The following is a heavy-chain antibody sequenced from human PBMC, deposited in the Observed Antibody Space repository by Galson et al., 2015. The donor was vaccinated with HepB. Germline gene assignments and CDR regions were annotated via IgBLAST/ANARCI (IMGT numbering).Heavy chain of an antibody. CDR1: GDSVSSNSAA. J-gene: IGHJ3*02. CDR3: ARVPAQGGFGELYHAFDI. D-gene: IGHD3-10*01. V-gene: IGHV6-1*01. CDR2: TYYRSKWYN. Sequence: CAISGDSVSSNSAAWNWIRQSPSRGLEWLGRTYYRSKWYNDYAVSVKSRITINLDTSKNQFSLKLSSVTAADTAVYYCARVPAQGGFGELYHAFDIWGQGTMVTVSS.